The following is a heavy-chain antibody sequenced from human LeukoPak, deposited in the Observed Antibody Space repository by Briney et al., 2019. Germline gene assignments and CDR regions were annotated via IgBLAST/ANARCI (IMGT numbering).Heavy chain of an antibody. D-gene: IGHD4-11*01. CDR1: GFTFSSHS. J-gene: IGHJ6*02. Sequence: QPGGSLRLSCAASGFTFSSHSMNWVRQAPGKGLEWVSYVSGGSSTIYYADSVKGRFTISRDNAKSSLFLQMNNLRAEDTAVYYCARAPHYSNYGPYYYGMDVWGQGTTVTVSS. CDR2: VSGGSSTI. CDR3: ARAPHYSNYGPYYYGMDV. V-gene: IGHV3-48*01.